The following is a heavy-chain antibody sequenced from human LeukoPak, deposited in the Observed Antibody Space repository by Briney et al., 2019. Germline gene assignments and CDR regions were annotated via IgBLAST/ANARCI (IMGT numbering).Heavy chain of an antibody. J-gene: IGHJ5*02. Sequence: SETLSLTCTVSGGSISSHYWSWIRQPPGKGLEWIGYIYYSGSSKYNPSLKSRVTVSVDTSKNQFSLKLSSVTAADTAVYYCARLYDSSGYTNWLDPWGQGTLVTVS. V-gene: IGHV4-59*11. CDR3: ARLYDSSGYTNWLDP. D-gene: IGHD3-22*01. CDR1: GGSISSHY. CDR2: IYYSGSS.